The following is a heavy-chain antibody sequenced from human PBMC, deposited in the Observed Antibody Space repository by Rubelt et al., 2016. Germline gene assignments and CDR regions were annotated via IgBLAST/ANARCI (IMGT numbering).Heavy chain of an antibody. CDR3: ARGRFSYGSFSAPYDY. V-gene: IGHV4-34*01. CDR1: GGSISGSY. Sequence: QVHLQESGPGLVKPSETLSLPCPVSGGSISGSYWIWIRQPPGKGLEWIGEISHRGTTYYNPSLKSRVTISVDTSRDQLSRKLNSLNAVETAVDYCARGRFSYGSFSAPYDYWGQGTLVTVSS. J-gene: IGHJ4*02. D-gene: IGHD3-10*01. CDR2: ISHRGTT.